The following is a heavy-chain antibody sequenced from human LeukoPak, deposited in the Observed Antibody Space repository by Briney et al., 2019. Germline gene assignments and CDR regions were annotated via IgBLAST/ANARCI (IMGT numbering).Heavy chain of an antibody. CDR2: IKSKTDGGTT. V-gene: IGHV3-15*01. Sequence: GGSLRLSCAASGFTFSNAWMSWVRQAPGKGLEWVGRIKSKTDGGTTDYAAPVKGRFTISRDDSKNTLYLQMNSLKTEDTAVYYCTTDKNRGVTLWRFDPWGQGTLVTVSS. J-gene: IGHJ5*02. D-gene: IGHD3-10*01. CDR1: GFTFSNAW. CDR3: TTDKNRGVTLWRFDP.